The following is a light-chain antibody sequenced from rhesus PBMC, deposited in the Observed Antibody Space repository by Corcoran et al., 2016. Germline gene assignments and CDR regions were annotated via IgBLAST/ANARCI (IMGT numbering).Light chain of an antibody. J-gene: IGKJ2*01. V-gene: IGKV3-24*04. CDR1: QSVSSH. CDR2: GAS. Sequence: EIVMTQSPATLALSPGERATLSCGASQSVSSHLAWYQQNPGQAPRLLIYGASTRATGSPERFRGSGSGTDVTLIISSLEPEDVGIYFWLQTSNWPQYSFGQGTKVEIK. CDR3: LQTSNWPQYS.